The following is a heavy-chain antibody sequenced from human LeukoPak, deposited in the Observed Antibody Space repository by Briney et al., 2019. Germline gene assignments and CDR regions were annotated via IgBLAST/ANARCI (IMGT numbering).Heavy chain of an antibody. CDR1: GYSFTSYW. D-gene: IGHD3-10*01. V-gene: IGHV5-51*01. CDR2: IYPGDSDT. Sequence: GGSLKISCKASGYSFTSYWIVWVRQMPGKGLEWMGIIYPGDSDTRYSPSFQGQVTISADRSISTAYLQWSSLKASDTAMYYCARQGVGLDGSMAAWGQGTLVTVSS. CDR3: ARQGVGLDGSMAA. J-gene: IGHJ5*02.